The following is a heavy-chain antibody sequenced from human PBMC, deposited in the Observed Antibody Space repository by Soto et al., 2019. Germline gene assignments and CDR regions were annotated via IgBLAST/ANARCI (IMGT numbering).Heavy chain of an antibody. CDR1: GYSFTSYW. Sequence: GESLKISCKGSGYSFTSYWIGWVRQMPGKGLEWMGIIYPGDSDTRYSPSFQGQVTISADKSISTAYLQWSSLKASDTAMYYCARRGYYDSSGYPYYYYYGMDVWGQGTTVTVSS. D-gene: IGHD3-22*01. CDR3: ARRGYYDSSGYPYYYYYGMDV. V-gene: IGHV5-51*01. CDR2: IYPGDSDT. J-gene: IGHJ6*02.